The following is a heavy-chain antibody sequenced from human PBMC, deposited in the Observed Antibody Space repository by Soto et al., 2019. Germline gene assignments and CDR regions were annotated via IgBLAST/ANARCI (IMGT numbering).Heavy chain of an antibody. CDR2: ISYDGSNK. J-gene: IGHJ3*02. CDR1: GFTFRSYG. Sequence: GGSLRLSCAASGFTFRSYGMHWVRQAPGKGLEWVAVISYDGSNKYYADSVKGRFTISRDNSKNTLYLQMNSLRAEDTAVYYCAGKGGSYGDDAFDIWGQGTMVTVSS. D-gene: IGHD5-18*01. V-gene: IGHV3-30*03. CDR3: AGKGGSYGDDAFDI.